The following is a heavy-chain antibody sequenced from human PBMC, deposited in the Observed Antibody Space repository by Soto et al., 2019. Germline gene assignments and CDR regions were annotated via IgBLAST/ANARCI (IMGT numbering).Heavy chain of an antibody. CDR3: ARREGDDYGEYNVYYFDY. CDR1: GGSISSYY. D-gene: IGHD4-17*01. CDR2: IYYSGST. J-gene: IGHJ4*02. Sequence: SETLSLTCTVSGGSISSYYWSWIRQPPGKGLEWIGYIYYSGSTNYNPSLKSRVTISVDTSKNQFSLKLSSVTAADTAVYYCARREGDDYGEYNVYYFDYWGQGTLVTVSS. V-gene: IGHV4-59*08.